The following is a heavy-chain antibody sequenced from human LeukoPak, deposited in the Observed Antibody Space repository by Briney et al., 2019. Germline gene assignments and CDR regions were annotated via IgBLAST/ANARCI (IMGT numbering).Heavy chain of an antibody. CDR1: GFTFSSYA. D-gene: IGHD3-10*01. CDR3: ASLPYGSGSYSFVD. V-gene: IGHV3-30*04. Sequence: PGGSLRLSCAASGFTFSSYAMHWVRQAPGKGLEWVALISYDGSNKYYADSVKGRFTISRDNSKNTLYLQMNSMRAEDTPVYYCASLPYGSGSYSFVDWGQGTLVTVSS. J-gene: IGHJ4*02. CDR2: ISYDGSNK.